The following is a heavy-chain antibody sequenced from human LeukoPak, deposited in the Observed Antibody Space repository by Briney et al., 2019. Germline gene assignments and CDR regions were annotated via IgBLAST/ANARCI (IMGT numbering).Heavy chain of an antibody. D-gene: IGHD1-26*01. CDR2: ISTSSYYI. CDR1: GFTLRSYN. Sequence: PGGSLRLSCAASGFTLRSYNMHWVRQAPGKGLEWVSYISTSSYYIYYADSAKGRFTISRDDAKNSLFLQMNSLRAEDTAIYYCARDASGSSTGLIDSWGQGTLVTVSS. V-gene: IGHV3-21*01. J-gene: IGHJ4*02. CDR3: ARDASGSSTGLIDS.